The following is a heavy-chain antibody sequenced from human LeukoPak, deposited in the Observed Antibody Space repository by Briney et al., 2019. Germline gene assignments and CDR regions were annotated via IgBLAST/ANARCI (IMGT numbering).Heavy chain of an antibody. CDR3: AKGATAMWLDSEY. CDR2: ISGSGDRK. J-gene: IGHJ4*02. Sequence: GGSLRLSCAASGFTFSSYAMSWVRQAPGKGLEWVSGISGSGDRKHYADSVKGRFSISRDNSKNTLFLQMSSLGAEDTAFYYCAKGATAMWLDSEYWGQGTLVTVSS. CDR1: GFTFSSYA. V-gene: IGHV3-23*01. D-gene: IGHD5-18*01.